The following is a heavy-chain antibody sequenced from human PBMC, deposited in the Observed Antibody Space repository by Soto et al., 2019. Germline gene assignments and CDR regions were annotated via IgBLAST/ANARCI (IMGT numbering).Heavy chain of an antibody. Sequence: EVQLLESGGGLVQPGGTLRLSCAASGFTFSSYAMSWVRQAPGKGLEWVSAISGSGGSTYYADSVKGRFTISRDNSKNTLYLQMNSLRAEDTAVYYRAKDGRDWNYAYRNWFDPWGQGTLVTVSS. CDR2: ISGSGGST. CDR3: AKDGRDWNYAYRNWFDP. D-gene: IGHD1-7*01. CDR1: GFTFSSYA. J-gene: IGHJ5*02. V-gene: IGHV3-23*01.